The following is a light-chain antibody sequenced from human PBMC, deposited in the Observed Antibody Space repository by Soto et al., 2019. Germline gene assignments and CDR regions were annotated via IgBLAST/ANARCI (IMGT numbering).Light chain of an antibody. V-gene: IGKV3-15*01. Sequence: EIVMTQSPATLSVSPGERATLSCRASQSVSTNLAWYQQKPGQAPRLLIYGASTRAPGIPARFSGSGSGTDFTLTISTLQSDDCAVYYCQQYNSWPPYTFGQGTKLEIK. CDR3: QQYNSWPPYT. CDR2: GAS. CDR1: QSVSTN. J-gene: IGKJ2*01.